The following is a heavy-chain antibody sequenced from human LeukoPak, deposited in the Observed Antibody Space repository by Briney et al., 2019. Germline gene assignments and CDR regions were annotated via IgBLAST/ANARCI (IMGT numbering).Heavy chain of an antibody. Sequence: PGGSLRLSCAASGFTFNNYCIHCFRQPPPERLQWVAFILYDETNKYYAYSVKSRFTISRDNSNNTLTLQMNSLRAEDTTVYYCAKGGGYYDSRLDYWGQGTLVTVSS. CDR1: GFTFNNYC. CDR3: AKGGGYYDSRLDY. V-gene: IGHV3-30*02. CDR2: ILYDETNK. D-gene: IGHD3-22*01. J-gene: IGHJ4*02.